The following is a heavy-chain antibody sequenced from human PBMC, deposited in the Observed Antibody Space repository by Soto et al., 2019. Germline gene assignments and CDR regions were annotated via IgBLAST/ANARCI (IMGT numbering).Heavy chain of an antibody. Sequence: QVQLVQSGAEVKKPGSSVKVSCRASGGTFSSYTISWVRQAPGQGLEWMGRIIPILGIANYAQKFQGRVTITADKSTSTAYMELSSLRSEDTAVYYCARVKKIYYFDYWGQGTLVTVYS. CDR1: GGTFSSYT. CDR2: IIPILGIA. V-gene: IGHV1-69*02. CDR3: ARVKKIYYFDY. J-gene: IGHJ4*02.